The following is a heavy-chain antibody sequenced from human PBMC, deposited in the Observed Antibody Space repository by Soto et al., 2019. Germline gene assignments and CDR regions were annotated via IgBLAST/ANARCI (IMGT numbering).Heavy chain of an antibody. D-gene: IGHD5-12*01. CDR3: AHKGDGYRGFKY. Sequence: QITLKESGPTLVKPTQTLTLTCTLSGFSLFTSGVGVGWIRQPPGEALEWLALIYWDDDKRYSPILRSRLTSTTATSKNKVVLTVTNMEPVDTATYYCAHKGDGYRGFKYWGQGTLVTVSS. CDR2: IYWDDDK. CDR1: GFSLFTSGVG. V-gene: IGHV2-5*02. J-gene: IGHJ4*02.